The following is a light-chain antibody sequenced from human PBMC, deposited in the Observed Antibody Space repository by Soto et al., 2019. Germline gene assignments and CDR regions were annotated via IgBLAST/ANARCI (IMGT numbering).Light chain of an antibody. J-gene: IGKJ5*01. CDR1: QGISSY. CDR2: KAS. Sequence: DIQMTQSPSSVSASVGDRVTITCRASQGISSYLAWYQQEPGKAPKLLIYKASNLESGLPSRFTGSGSGTEFTLTISSLQSDDFATYYCQQYSTYPITFGQGTRLEIK. V-gene: IGKV1-5*03. CDR3: QQYSTYPIT.